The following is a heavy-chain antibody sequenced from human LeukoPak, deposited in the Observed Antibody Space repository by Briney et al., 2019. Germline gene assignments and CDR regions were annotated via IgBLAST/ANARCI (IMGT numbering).Heavy chain of an antibody. CDR3: ARGGGYSYGYGMFDY. V-gene: IGHV4-34*01. CDR1: GGSFSGYY. D-gene: IGHD5-18*01. CDR2: INRSGST. J-gene: IGHJ4*02. Sequence: SETLSLTCAVYGGSFSGYYWSWIRQPPGKGLEWIGEINRSGSTNYNPSLKSRVTISVDTSKNQFSLKLSSVTAADTAVYYCARGGGYSYGYGMFDYWGQGTLVTVSS.